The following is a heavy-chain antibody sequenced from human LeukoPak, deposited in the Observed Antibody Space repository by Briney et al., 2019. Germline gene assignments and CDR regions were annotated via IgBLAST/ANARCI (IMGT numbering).Heavy chain of an antibody. CDR2: MSFDGSNK. J-gene: IGHJ6*04. CDR1: GFTFSNYA. D-gene: IGHD3-10*02. Sequence: GGSLRLSCAASGFTFSNYAMHWVRQAPGKGLEWVAMMSFDGSNKYYADSVKGRFTISRDNSKNTLYLQMNSLRAEDTAVYYCAELGITMIGGVWGKGTTVTISS. CDR3: AELGITMIGGV. V-gene: IGHV3-30*04.